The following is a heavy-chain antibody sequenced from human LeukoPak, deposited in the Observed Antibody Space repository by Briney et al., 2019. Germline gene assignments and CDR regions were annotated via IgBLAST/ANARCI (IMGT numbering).Heavy chain of an antibody. D-gene: IGHD6-19*01. Sequence: PSETLSLTCTVSGGSISSYYWSWIRQPAGKGLEWIGRINNSGSTNYNPSLKSRVTISVDTSKNQFSLKLSSVTAADTAVYYCARDSHPSLHIAVAEPPLVYWGQGTLVTVSS. J-gene: IGHJ4*02. CDR2: INNSGST. CDR1: GGSISSYY. V-gene: IGHV4-4*07. CDR3: ARDSHPSLHIAVAEPPLVY.